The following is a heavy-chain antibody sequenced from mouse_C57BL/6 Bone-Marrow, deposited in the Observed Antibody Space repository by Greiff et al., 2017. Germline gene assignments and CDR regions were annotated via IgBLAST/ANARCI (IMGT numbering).Heavy chain of an antibody. Sequence: EVQLQQSGPELVKPGASVKISCKASGYTFPDYYMNWVKQSHGKSLEWIGDINPNNGGTSYNQKFKGKATLTVDKSSSTAYMELRSLTSEDSAVYYCAKEIWANFDDWGQGTPLTVSS. CDR3: AKEIWANFDD. V-gene: IGHV1-26*01. CDR1: GYTFPDYY. D-gene: IGHD4-1*01. J-gene: IGHJ2*01. CDR2: INPNNGGT.